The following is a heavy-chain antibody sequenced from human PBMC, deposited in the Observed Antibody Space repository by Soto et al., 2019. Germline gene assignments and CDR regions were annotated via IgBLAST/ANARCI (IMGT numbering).Heavy chain of an antibody. CDR1: GFTFSSYS. J-gene: IGHJ4*02. Sequence: EVQLVESGGGLVKPGGSLRLSCAASGFTFSSYSMNWVRQAPGKGLEWVSSISSSSSYIYYADSVKGRFTISRDNAKNSLYLQMNSLRAEDTAVYYCAGIAVAANFDYWGQGTLVTVSS. CDR2: ISSSSSYI. V-gene: IGHV3-21*01. D-gene: IGHD6-19*01. CDR3: AGIAVAANFDY.